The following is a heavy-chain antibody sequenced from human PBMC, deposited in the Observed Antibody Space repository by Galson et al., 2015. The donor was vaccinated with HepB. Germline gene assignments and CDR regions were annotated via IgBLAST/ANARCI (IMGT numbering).Heavy chain of an antibody. V-gene: IGHV3-23*01. CDR3: ARDRFYEFRHGWENWFDP. Sequence: SLRLSCAASGFTFSSYWMHWVRQAPGKGLEWVSAISGSGGSTYHADSVKGRFTISRDISKHTLFLQMNSLRPEDTAVYYCARDRFYEFRHGWENWFDPWGQGTLVTVSS. CDR1: GFTFSSYW. D-gene: IGHD3-3*01. CDR2: ISGSGGST. J-gene: IGHJ5*02.